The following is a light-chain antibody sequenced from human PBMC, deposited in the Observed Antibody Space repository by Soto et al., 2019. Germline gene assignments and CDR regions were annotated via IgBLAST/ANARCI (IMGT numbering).Light chain of an antibody. CDR2: GNS. J-gene: IGLJ1*01. CDR1: SSNIGAGFD. V-gene: IGLV1-40*01. CDR3: QSYDSSLTGSKV. Sequence: QSVLTQPPSVSGAPGQRVTISCTGSSSNIGAGFDVHWYQQLPGTAPKLLIYGNSNRPSGLPGRFSGSRSGTSASLAITGLQAEDEADYYCQSYDSSLTGSKVFGSGTKVTVL.